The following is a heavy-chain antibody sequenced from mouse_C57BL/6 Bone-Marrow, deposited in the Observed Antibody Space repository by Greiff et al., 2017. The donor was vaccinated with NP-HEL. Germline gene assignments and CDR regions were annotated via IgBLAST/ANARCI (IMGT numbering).Heavy chain of an antibody. CDR3: ARGGYYYGSRDY. CDR2: INPNNGGT. D-gene: IGHD1-1*01. CDR1: GYTFTDYY. Sequence: EVKLQQSGPELVKPGASVKISCKASGYTFTDYYMNWVKQSHGKSLEWIGDINPNNGGTSYNQKFKGKATLTVDKSSSTAYMALRSLTSEDSAVYYCARGGYYYGSRDYWGQGTTLTVSS. V-gene: IGHV1-26*01. J-gene: IGHJ2*01.